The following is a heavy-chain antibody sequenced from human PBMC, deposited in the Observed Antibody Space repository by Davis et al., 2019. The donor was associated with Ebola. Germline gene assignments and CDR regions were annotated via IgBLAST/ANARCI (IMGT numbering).Heavy chain of an antibody. D-gene: IGHD1-26*01. CDR1: GFTFSSYA. V-gene: IGHV3-23*01. J-gene: IGHJ3*02. CDR2: ISGSGGST. Sequence: GESLKISCAASGFTFSSYAMSWVRQAPGKGLEWVSAISGSGGSTYYADSVKGRFTISRDNSKNTLYLQMNSLRAEDTAVYYCAKDTSNIWFDIWGQGTVVTVSS. CDR3: AKDTSNIWFDI.